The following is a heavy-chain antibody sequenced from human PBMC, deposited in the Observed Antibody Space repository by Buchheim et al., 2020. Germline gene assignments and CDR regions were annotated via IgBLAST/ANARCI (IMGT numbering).Heavy chain of an antibody. J-gene: IGHJ4*02. D-gene: IGHD2-8*02. CDR1: GFTFSDHF. Sequence: EVQLVESGGGLVQPGGSLRLSCVASGFTFSDHFMDWVRQAPGKGLEWVGRTRNKANSYSTEYAASVKGRFIVSREDSRNSLYLQMNSLKAEDTAVYYCARDRTGGSFDYWGQG. V-gene: IGHV3-72*01. CDR2: TRNKANSYST. CDR3: ARDRTGGSFDY.